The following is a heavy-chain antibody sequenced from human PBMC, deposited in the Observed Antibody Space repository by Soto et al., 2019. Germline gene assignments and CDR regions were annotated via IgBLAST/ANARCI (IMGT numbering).Heavy chain of an antibody. CDR1: GGTFSSFA. J-gene: IGHJ1*01. CDR2: IIPVFGRP. V-gene: IGHV1-69*13. Sequence: VKVSCKASGGTFSSFAIIWVRQAPGQGLEWMGGIIPVFGRPNYAQRFRGRLTITADESTNTGYMELIDLRSEDTAVYYCAREGSGYNFWGQGTQVTVSS. CDR3: AREGSGYNF. D-gene: IGHD5-12*01.